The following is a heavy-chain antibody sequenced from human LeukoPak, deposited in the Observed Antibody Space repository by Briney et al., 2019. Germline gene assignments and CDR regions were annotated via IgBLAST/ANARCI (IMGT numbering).Heavy chain of an antibody. CDR2: MNPNSGNT. Sequence: ASVKVSCKASGYTFTSYDINWVRQATGQGLEWMGWMNPNSGNTGYAQKFQGRVTMTRNTSISTAYMELSSLRSEDTAVYYCARGGYFLPAATWSYYYGMDVWGQGTTVTVSS. CDR1: GYTFTSYD. D-gene: IGHD2-2*01. CDR3: ARGGYFLPAATWSYYYGMDV. J-gene: IGHJ6*02. V-gene: IGHV1-8*01.